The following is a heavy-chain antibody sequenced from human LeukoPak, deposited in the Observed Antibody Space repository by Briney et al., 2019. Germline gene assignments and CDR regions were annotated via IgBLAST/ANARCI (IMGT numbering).Heavy chain of an antibody. J-gene: IGHJ4*02. CDR1: GYTFTSYG. CDR2: INPYNGNT. Sequence: ASVKVSCKASGYTFTSYGISWVRQAPGQGLEWMGWINPYNGNTNYAHKLQGRVTMTTDTSTSTAYMVLRSLRSDDTAVYYCARQGRVTMVRGPNYFDDWGQGTLVTVSS. D-gene: IGHD3-10*01. V-gene: IGHV1-18*01. CDR3: ARQGRVTMVRGPNYFDD.